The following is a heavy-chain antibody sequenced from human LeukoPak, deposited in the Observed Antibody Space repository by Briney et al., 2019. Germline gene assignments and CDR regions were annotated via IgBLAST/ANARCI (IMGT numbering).Heavy chain of an antibody. V-gene: IGHV3-11*01. CDR2: ISSSGSTI. J-gene: IGHJ4*02. CDR3: ARDHRVGVIPFDY. D-gene: IGHD3-10*01. CDR1: GFTFSDYY. Sequence: GGSLRLSCAASGFTFSDYYMNWIRQAPGKGLEWVSYISSSGSTIYYADSVKGRFTISRDNAKNSLYLQMNSLRADDTAVYYCARDHRVGVIPFDYWGQGTLVTVSS.